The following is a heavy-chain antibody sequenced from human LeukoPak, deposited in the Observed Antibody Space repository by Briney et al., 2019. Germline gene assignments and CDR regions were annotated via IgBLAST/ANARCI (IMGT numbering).Heavy chain of an antibody. CDR2: INPNSGGT. CDR1: GYTFTGYY. CDR3: ASSHTVTVTQFDY. V-gene: IGHV1-2*02. Sequence: GASVKVSCKASGYTFTGYYMHWVRQAPGQGLEWMGWINPNSGGTNYAQKFQGRVTMTRDTSISTAYMELSRLRSDDTAVYYCASSHTVTVTQFDYWGQGTLVTVSS. D-gene: IGHD4-17*01. J-gene: IGHJ4*02.